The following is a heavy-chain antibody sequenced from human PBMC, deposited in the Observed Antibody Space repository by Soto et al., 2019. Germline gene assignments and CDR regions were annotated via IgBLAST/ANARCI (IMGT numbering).Heavy chain of an antibody. CDR1: GGSISSYY. V-gene: IGHV4-59*12. CDR3: ARGGSGNYFGSFDI. D-gene: IGHD3-22*01. Sequence: SETLSLTCTVSGGSISSYYWSWIRQPPGKGLEWIGEIYHGGSTTYNPSLKSRVTISIDRSKNQFSLRVTSVTPADTAIYYCARGGSGNYFGSFDIWGQGTKVTVSS. J-gene: IGHJ3*02. CDR2: IYHGGST.